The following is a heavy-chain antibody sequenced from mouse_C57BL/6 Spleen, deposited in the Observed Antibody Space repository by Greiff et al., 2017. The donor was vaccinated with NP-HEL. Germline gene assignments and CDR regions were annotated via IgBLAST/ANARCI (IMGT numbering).Heavy chain of an antibody. Sequence: QVQLQQPGAELVKPGASVKLSCKASGYTFTSYWMQWVKQRPGQGLEWIGEIDPSDSYTNYNQKFKGKATLTVDTSSSTAYMQLSSLTSEDSAVYYCARSHITTVVDWYFDVWGTGTTVTVSS. J-gene: IGHJ1*03. CDR3: ARSHITTVVDWYFDV. CDR2: IDPSDSYT. V-gene: IGHV1-50*01. CDR1: GYTFTSYW. D-gene: IGHD1-1*01.